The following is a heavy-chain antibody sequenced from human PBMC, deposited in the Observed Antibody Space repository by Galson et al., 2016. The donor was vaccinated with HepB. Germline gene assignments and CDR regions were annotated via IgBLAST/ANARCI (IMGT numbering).Heavy chain of an antibody. CDR2: ISHDGTVV. CDR3: GAFRGDSSGYGEY. CDR1: GFSFHNYG. D-gene: IGHD5-18*01. V-gene: IGHV3-30*03. J-gene: IGHJ4*02. Sequence: SLRLSCAASGFSFHNYGMHWVRQAPGKGLEWLAVISHDGTVVYYADALKGRFTISRENARNTVYLQMNSLTAEDTAVYYCGAFRGDSSGYGEYWSQGTLVTVSS.